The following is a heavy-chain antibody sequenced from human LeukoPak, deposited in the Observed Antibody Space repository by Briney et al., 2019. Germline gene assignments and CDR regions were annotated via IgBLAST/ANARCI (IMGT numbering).Heavy chain of an antibody. CDR1: GFTFDDFA. D-gene: IGHD1-7*01. Sequence: GGSLRLSCAASGFTFDDFAMHWVRQAPGKGLEWVSGVSWNSGKIDYAHSEKGLVTISRDNAKNSLYLQMNSLRAEDTAVYYCARPTGTNGGLDYWGQGTLVTVSS. J-gene: IGHJ4*02. CDR2: VSWNSGKI. CDR3: ARPTGTNGGLDY. V-gene: IGHV3-9*01.